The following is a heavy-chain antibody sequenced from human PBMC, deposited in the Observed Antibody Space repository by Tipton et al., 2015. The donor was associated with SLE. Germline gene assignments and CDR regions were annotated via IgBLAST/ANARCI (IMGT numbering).Heavy chain of an antibody. CDR1: GGSISESTYS. J-gene: IGHJ4*02. V-gene: IGHV4-39*07. Sequence: LRLSCTVSGGSISESTYSWDWIRQAPGKGLEWIGSMYFSGNTYYNPFLRSRVTISADTSKNQFSLKLTSVTAADTAVYYCARTNRLPYRVYFDSWGQGTLVTVSS. CDR2: MYFSGNT. D-gene: IGHD1-14*01. CDR3: ARTNRLPYRVYFDS.